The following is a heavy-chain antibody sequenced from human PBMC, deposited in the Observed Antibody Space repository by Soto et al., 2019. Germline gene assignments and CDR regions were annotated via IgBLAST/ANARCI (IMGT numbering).Heavy chain of an antibody. J-gene: IGHJ4*02. V-gene: IGHV3-23*01. CDR3: AKCPTVVTHYFDY. D-gene: IGHD4-17*01. Sequence: GGFLRLSCAASGFTFSSYAMSWVRQAPGKGLEWVSAISGSGGSTYYADSVKGRFTISRDNSKNTLYLQMNSLRAEDTAVYYCAKCPTVVTHYFDYWGQGTLVTVSS. CDR1: GFTFSSYA. CDR2: ISGSGGST.